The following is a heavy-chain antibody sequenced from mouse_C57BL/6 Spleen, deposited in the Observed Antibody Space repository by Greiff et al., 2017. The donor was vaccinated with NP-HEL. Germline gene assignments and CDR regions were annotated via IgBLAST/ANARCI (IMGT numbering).Heavy chain of an antibody. CDR2: ISSGGSYT. D-gene: IGHD1-1*01. Sequence: DVKLVESGGDLVKPGGSLKLSCAASGFTFSSYGMSWVRQTPDKRLEWVATISSGGSYTYYPDSVKGRFTISRDNAKNTLYLQMSSLKSEDTAMYYCARQGYYGSEDYWGQGTTLTVSS. J-gene: IGHJ2*01. CDR1: GFTFSSYG. CDR3: ARQGYYGSEDY. V-gene: IGHV5-6*02.